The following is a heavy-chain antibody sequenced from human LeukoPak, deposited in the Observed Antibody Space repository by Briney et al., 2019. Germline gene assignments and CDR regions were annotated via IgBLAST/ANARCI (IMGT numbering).Heavy chain of an antibody. D-gene: IGHD1-26*01. V-gene: IGHV1-69*13. CDR2: IIPIFGTA. CDR3: ARIGREGATYYYYGMDV. CDR1: GGTFSSYA. Sequence: ASVKVSCKASGGTFSSYAISWVRLAPGQGLEWMGGIIPIFGTANYAQKFQGRVTITADESTSTAYMELSSLRSEDTAVYYCARIGREGATYYYYGMDVWGQGTTVTVSS. J-gene: IGHJ6*02.